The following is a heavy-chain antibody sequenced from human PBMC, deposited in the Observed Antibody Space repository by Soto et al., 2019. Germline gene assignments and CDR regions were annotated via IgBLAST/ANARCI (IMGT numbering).Heavy chain of an antibody. J-gene: IGHJ4*02. D-gene: IGHD3-10*01. CDR3: AGPKNRGVSLDY. CDR1: GVSIRSYF. CDR2: TYYTADS. Sequence: KPSETLSLTCTVSGVSIRSYFWSWVRQPPGRGLEWIGYTYYTADSKYNPSLESRATISADPPKKQFSLRLSPVTAADTALYFCAGPKNRGVSLDYWGQGALVTVYS. V-gene: IGHV4-59*01.